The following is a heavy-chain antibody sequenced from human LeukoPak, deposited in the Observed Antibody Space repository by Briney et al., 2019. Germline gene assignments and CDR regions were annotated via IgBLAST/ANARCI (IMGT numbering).Heavy chain of an antibody. V-gene: IGHV3-66*01. D-gene: IGHD3-10*01. J-gene: IGHJ6*02. CDR1: GVSVSNYY. Sequence: GGSLRLSCAASGVSVSNYYMHWVRQAPGKGLEWVSVIYSGGSIYYADSVKGRFIISRDNSKNTLDLQLNSLRAEDTAVYYCAREPPMGRYYYGMDVWGQGTTVTVSS. CDR3: AREPPMGRYYYGMDV. CDR2: IYSGGSI.